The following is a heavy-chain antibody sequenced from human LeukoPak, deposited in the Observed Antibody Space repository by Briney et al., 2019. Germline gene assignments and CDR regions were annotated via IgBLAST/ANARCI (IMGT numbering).Heavy chain of an antibody. CDR3: ARVRDGYNDAYDI. D-gene: IGHD5-24*01. V-gene: IGHV1-46*01. J-gene: IGHJ3*02. CDR1: GYTFSNYN. CDR2: VNPSGDST. Sequence: ASVKLSCKASGYTFSNYNIHWVRQAPGQGLERMGIVNPSGDSTNYAQNFQGRVTMTGDTSTSTVYMELSSLRSEDTAVYYCARVRDGYNDAYDIWGQGTMVTVPS.